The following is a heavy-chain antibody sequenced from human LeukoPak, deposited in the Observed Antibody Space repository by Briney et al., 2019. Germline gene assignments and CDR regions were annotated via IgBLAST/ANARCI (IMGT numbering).Heavy chain of an antibody. Sequence: PSETLSLTCTVSGGSISSYYWSWIRQPPGEGLEWIGYIYYSGSTNYNPSLKSRVTISVDTSRNQFSLKLSSVTAADTAVYYCARLADGYSYGLDYWGQGTLVTVSS. V-gene: IGHV4-59*12. CDR1: GGSISSYY. D-gene: IGHD5-18*01. CDR3: ARLADGYSYGLDY. J-gene: IGHJ4*02. CDR2: IYYSGST.